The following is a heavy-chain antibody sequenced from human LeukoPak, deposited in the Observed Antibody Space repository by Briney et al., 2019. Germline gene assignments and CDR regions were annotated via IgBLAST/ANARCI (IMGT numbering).Heavy chain of an antibody. CDR2: INWNGGST. Sequence: GGSLRLSCAASGFTVSSNYMSWARQAPGKGLEWVSGINWNGGSTGYADSVKGRFTISRDNAKNSLYLQMNSLRAEDTALYHCARVGGYNLEGWFDPWGQGTLVTVSS. CDR3: ARVGGYNLEGWFDP. CDR1: GFTVSSNY. J-gene: IGHJ5*02. D-gene: IGHD5-24*01. V-gene: IGHV3-20*01.